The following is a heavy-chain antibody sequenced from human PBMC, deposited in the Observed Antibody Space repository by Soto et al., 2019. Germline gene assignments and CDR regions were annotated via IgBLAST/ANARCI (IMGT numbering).Heavy chain of an antibody. CDR3: AKDLVWFGEYY. V-gene: IGHV3-23*01. J-gene: IGHJ4*02. CDR1: GFTFSSYA. CDR2: ISGSGGST. Sequence: XGSLRLAFAASGFTFSSYAMSGVGQAPGKGLEWVSAISGSGGSTYYADSVKGRFTISRDNSKNTLYLQMNSLRAEDTAVYYCAKDLVWFGEYYWGQGTLVTVSS. D-gene: IGHD3-10*01.